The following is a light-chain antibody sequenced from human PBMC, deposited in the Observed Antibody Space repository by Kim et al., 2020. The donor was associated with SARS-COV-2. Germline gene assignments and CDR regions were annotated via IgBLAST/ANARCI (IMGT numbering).Light chain of an antibody. V-gene: IGKV3-15*01. CDR3: QQYNNWPRT. CDR2: GAS. CDR1: QSVSSN. Sequence: EIVMTQSPATLSVSPGERATLSCRASQSVSSNLAWYQQKPGQAPRHLIYGASTRATGIPARFSGSGSGTEFTLTISSLQSEDFPVYYCQQYNNWPRTFGQGTKVDIK. J-gene: IGKJ1*01.